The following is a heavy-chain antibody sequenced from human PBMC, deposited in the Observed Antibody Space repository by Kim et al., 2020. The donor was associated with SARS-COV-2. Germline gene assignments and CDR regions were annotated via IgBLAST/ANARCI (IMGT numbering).Heavy chain of an antibody. D-gene: IGHD3-10*01. CDR3: TVHYYGSGSEAFDV. Sequence: GGSLRLSCAASGFTFSKAWMSWVRQAPGEGLEWVGRIKSKTDGGTIEYAAPAKGRFTISRDDSKSTLYLQMNSLKTEDTAVYYCTVHYYGSGSEAFDVWGHGTLFTVSS. V-gene: IGHV3-15*01. J-gene: IGHJ3*01. CDR1: GFTFSKAW. CDR2: IKSKTDGGTI.